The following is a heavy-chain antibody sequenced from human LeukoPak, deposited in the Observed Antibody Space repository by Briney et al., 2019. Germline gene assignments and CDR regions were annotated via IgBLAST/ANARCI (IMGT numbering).Heavy chain of an antibody. CDR3: ARDRSTVTTSPHWGYYYMDV. CDR2: IYYSGST. D-gene: IGHD4-17*01. CDR1: GGSISSSSYY. V-gene: IGHV4-39*07. J-gene: IGHJ6*03. Sequence: PSETLSLTCTVSGGSISSSSYYWGWIRQPPGKGLEWIGSIYYSGSTYYNPSLKSRVTISVDTSKNQFSLKLSSVTAADTAVYYCARDRSTVTTSPHWGYYYMDVWGKGTTVTVSS.